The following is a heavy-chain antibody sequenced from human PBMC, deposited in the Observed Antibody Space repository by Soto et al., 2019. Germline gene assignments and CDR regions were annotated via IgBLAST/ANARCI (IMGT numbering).Heavy chain of an antibody. CDR3: ANGRATYGLLTHDY. CDR1: GFTFSTYT. J-gene: IGHJ4*02. CDR2: INGRGNYI. Sequence: EVQVVESGGDLVKPGGSLRLSCASSGFTFSTYTMNWVRQAPGKGLEWVSSINGRGNYIYYAESVKGRFAISRDNSRNTLYLQMNSLTAEDTAVYYCANGRATYGLLTHDYWGQGTLVTVSS. D-gene: IGHD3-10*01. V-gene: IGHV3-21*04.